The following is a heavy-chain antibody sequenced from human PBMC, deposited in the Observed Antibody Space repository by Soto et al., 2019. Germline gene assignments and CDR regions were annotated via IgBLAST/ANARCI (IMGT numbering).Heavy chain of an antibody. J-gene: IGHJ4*02. Sequence: GGPLRLSCAASGFTFSDYYMSWIRQAPGKGLEWVSYISSSGSTIYYADSVKGRFTISRDNAKNSLYLQMNSLRAEDTAVYYCASDYYDSSGLFDYWGQGTLVTVSS. V-gene: IGHV3-11*01. CDR2: ISSSGSTI. CDR3: ASDYYDSSGLFDY. D-gene: IGHD3-22*01. CDR1: GFTFSDYY.